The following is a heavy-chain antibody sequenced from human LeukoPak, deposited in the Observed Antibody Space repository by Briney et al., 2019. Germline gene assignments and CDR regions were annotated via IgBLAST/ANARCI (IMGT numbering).Heavy chain of an antibody. D-gene: IGHD4-17*01. CDR3: AKSVTTVTTYFDY. CDR2: IDTKGDT. CDR1: RFTISSYA. J-gene: IGHJ4*02. V-gene: IGHV3-23*01. Sequence: GGSLRLSCAASRFTISSYAMTWVRQAAGKGLERISSIDTKGDTYHADSVKGRFAISRDTSKNTLFLQMNNLRAEDTAVFYCAKSVTTVTTYFDYWGQGALVTVTS.